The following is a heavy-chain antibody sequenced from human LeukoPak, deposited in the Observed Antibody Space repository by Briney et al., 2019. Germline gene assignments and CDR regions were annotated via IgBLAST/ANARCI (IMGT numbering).Heavy chain of an antibody. CDR2: IYPGDSDT. CDR1: GYSFTNYW. CDR3: ARRSGSYYYFDY. V-gene: IGHV5-51*01. Sequence: GESLKISCKGSGYSFTNYWIGWVRQRPGKGLEWMGIIYPGDSDTTYSPSFQGQVTISADKSINTAYLQWSSLKASDTAMYFCARRSGSYYYFDYWGQGTLVTVSS. J-gene: IGHJ4*02. D-gene: IGHD1-26*01.